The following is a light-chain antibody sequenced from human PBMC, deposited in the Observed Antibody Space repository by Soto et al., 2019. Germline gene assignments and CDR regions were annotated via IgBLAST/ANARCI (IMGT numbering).Light chain of an antibody. CDR2: DAS. CDR1: QSISSW. CDR3: QQYNSFSGT. J-gene: IGKJ1*01. Sequence: IQMTQSPSTLSASVGDRVTIICRASQSISSWLAWYQQKPGKAPKLLIYDASSLESGVPSRFSGSGSGTEFTLTISSLQPDDFATYYCQQYNSFSGTFGQGTKVDIK. V-gene: IGKV1-5*02.